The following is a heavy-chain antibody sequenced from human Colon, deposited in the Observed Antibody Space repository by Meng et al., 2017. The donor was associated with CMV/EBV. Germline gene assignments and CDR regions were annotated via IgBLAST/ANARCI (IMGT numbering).Heavy chain of an antibody. D-gene: IGHD2-2*01. V-gene: IGHV1-18*01. J-gene: IGHJ4*02. CDR3: ASGGLGGGVPAAYPDIYFDY. CDR2: ISAYNGNR. Sequence: ASVKVSCKASGYTFTSYGVSWVRQAPGQGLEWMGWISAYNGNRYYAQKFQGRVTMTTDTSTGTAYVELRSLRPDDTAVYYCASGGLGGGVPAAYPDIYFDYWGQGTLVTVSS. CDR1: GYTFTSYG.